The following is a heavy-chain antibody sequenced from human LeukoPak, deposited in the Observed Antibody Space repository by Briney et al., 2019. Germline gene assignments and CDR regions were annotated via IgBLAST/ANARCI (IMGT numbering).Heavy chain of an antibody. CDR3: ASSSGYYYFGY. Sequence: SVKVSCKASGGTFSSYAISWVRQAPGQGLEWMGGIIPIFGTANYAQKFQGRVTITADESTSTAYMEPSSLRSEDTAVYYCASSSGYYYFGYWGQGTLVTVSS. D-gene: IGHD3-22*01. CDR2: IIPIFGTA. J-gene: IGHJ4*02. V-gene: IGHV1-69*13. CDR1: GGTFSSYA.